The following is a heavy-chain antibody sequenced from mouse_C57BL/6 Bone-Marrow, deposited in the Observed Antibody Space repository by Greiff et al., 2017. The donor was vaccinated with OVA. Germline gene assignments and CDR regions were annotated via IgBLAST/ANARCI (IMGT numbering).Heavy chain of an antibody. V-gene: IGHV1-69*01. CDR1: GYTFTSYW. CDR2: IDPSDSYT. J-gene: IGHJ3*01. CDR3: ARRAYYDYGGSWFAY. D-gene: IGHD2-4*01. Sequence: VQLQQSGAELVMPGASVKLSCKASGYTFTSYWMHWVKQRPGQGLEWIGEIDPSDSYTNYNQKFKGKSTLTVDKSSSTAYMQLSSLTSEDSAVYYCARRAYYDYGGSWFAYWGQGTLVTVSA.